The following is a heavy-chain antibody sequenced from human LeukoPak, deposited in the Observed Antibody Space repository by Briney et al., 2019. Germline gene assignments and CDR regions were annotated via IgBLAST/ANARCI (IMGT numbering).Heavy chain of an antibody. J-gene: IGHJ6*02. CDR3: ARGRRFPYYYYGMDV. CDR1: GVTFSSYE. CDR2: ISGSGSTI. Sequence: GGSLRLSCAASGVTFSSYEMNWVRQAPGKGLEWVSYISGSGSTIYYADSVKGRFTISRDNAKNSLYLQMNSLRAEDTAVYYCARGRRFPYYYYGMDVWGQGTTVTVSS. V-gene: IGHV3-48*03.